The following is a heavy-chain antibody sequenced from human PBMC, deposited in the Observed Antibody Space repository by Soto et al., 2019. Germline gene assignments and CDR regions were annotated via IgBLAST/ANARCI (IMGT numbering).Heavy chain of an antibody. CDR1: GGCISSYY. CDR2: IYYSAST. CDR3: ARGAYDFWSGYYASTPHY. V-gene: IGHV4-59*01. Sequence: PSQTLSLSCTVSGGCISSYYWSWIRQPPGKGLEWIGYIYYSASTNYNPSLESRVAISVDTSKNHFSLKMSSVTAADTAVYYCARGAYDFWSGYYASTPHYWGQGTLVTVSS. D-gene: IGHD3-3*01. J-gene: IGHJ4*02.